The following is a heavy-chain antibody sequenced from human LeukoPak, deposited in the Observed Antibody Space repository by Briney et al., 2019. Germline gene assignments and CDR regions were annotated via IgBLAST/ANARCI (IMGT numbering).Heavy chain of an antibody. D-gene: IGHD1-1*01. Sequence: GGSLRLSCAASGFTFDDYAMHWVRQAPGKGLEWVSSISTNSGSMDYADPMKGRFVISRDNAKNSLYLQMNSLRPEDTALYYCAKTTGTNDAFDIWGQGTMVTVSS. J-gene: IGHJ3*02. CDR1: GFTFDDYA. CDR3: AKTTGTNDAFDI. CDR2: ISTNSGSM. V-gene: IGHV3-9*01.